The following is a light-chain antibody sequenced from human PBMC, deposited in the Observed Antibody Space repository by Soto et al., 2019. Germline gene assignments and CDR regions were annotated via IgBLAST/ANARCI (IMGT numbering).Light chain of an antibody. J-gene: IGKJ1*01. V-gene: IGKV3-20*01. CDR1: QSVSSSY. Sequence: EIVLTQSPGTLSLSPGERAILSCRASQSVSSSYLAWYQQKPGQAPRPLIYGASSRAIGIPDRFSGSGSGTDFTLTISRLEPEDFAVYYCQQYGSSPWTFGQGNKVEIK. CDR3: QQYGSSPWT. CDR2: GAS.